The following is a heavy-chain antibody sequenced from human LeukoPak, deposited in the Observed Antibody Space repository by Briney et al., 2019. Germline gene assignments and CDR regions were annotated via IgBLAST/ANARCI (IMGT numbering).Heavy chain of an antibody. CDR1: GDSVSSNSAT. J-gene: IGHJ4*02. Sequence: SQTLSLTCAISGDSVSSNSATWNWIRQSPSSGLEWLGRAYYRSKWYYDYAVSVKSRITINPDTSKNQFSLHLNSVTPEDTAVYFCARRGQAGPLDYWGQGALVTVSS. D-gene: IGHD6-13*01. V-gene: IGHV6-1*01. CDR3: ARRGQAGPLDY. CDR2: AYYRSKWYY.